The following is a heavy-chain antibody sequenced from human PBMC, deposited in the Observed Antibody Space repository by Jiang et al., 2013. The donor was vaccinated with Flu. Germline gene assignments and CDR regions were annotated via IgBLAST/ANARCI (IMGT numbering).Heavy chain of an antibody. D-gene: IGHD6-13*01. CDR3: HAYSNRWTSGGPH. Sequence: GPGLVKPSETLSLTCTVSGVSISSSDYFWGWVRQPPGKGLEWIGSIYNSGSTYYNSSLKSRVTVSVDTSKNQFSLNLNSVTAADTAVYFCHAYSNRWTSGGPHWGQGSLVIVSS. V-gene: IGHV4-39*01. CDR2: IYNSGST. CDR1: GVSISSSDYF. J-gene: IGHJ1*01.